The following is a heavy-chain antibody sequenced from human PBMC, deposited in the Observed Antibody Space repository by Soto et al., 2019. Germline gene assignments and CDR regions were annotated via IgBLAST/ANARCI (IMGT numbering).Heavy chain of an antibody. V-gene: IGHV3-15*07. J-gene: IGHJ6*02. Sequence: GGSMIVSCTASEFNFRSYGMNWVRQEPGKGLEWVGRIKSKTDGGTTDYAAPVKGRFTISRDDSKNTLYLQMNSLKTEDTAVYYCTTGGDIVVVVAATNYYYYGMDVWGQGTTVTVSS. CDR2: IKSKTDGGTT. CDR1: EFNFRSYG. CDR3: TTGGDIVVVVAATNYYYYGMDV. D-gene: IGHD2-15*01.